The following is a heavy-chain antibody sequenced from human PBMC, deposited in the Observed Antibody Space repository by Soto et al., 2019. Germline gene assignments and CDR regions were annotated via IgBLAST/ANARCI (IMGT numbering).Heavy chain of an antibody. D-gene: IGHD5-18*01. CDR2: IIPMFGTA. J-gene: IGHJ4*02. CDR1: GGTFSTYA. CDR3: ASGIQLWLRRINNGYSG. Sequence: QVQLVQSGAEVKKPESSVKVSCKAPGGTFSTYAISWVRQAPGQGLEWMGGIIPMFGTANYAQRFQDRVTMTADESTNTVDIELSSLRSEDTAVYFCASGIQLWLRRINNGYSGWGQGTLVTVSS. V-gene: IGHV1-69*12.